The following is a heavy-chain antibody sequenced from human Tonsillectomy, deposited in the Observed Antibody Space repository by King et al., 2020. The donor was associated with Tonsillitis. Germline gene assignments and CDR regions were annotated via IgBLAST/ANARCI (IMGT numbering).Heavy chain of an antibody. Sequence: VQLVESGGGLVNPGGSLRLSCVASGFTFSDYYMTWIRQSPEKGLESVAHISVRSDDINYRDSVRGRFTISRDNDKNSLYLQMNSLRVEYSAIYYCSRDPRVLDHWGQGTLVTVSS. J-gene: IGHJ4*02. CDR3: SRDPRVLDH. V-gene: IGHV3-11*05. D-gene: IGHD1-1*01. CDR1: GFTFSDYY. CDR2: ISVRSDDI.